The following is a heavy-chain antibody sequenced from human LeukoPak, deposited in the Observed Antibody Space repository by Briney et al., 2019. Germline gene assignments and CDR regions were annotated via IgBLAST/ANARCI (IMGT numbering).Heavy chain of an antibody. CDR2: IIPIFGTA. D-gene: IGHD4-17*01. CDR1: GGTFSSYA. Sequence: AVKVSCMASGGTFSSYAISWVRQAPGQGLEWMGGIIPIFGTANYTQKFQGRVTITADKSTSTAYMELSSLRSEDTAVYYCARSGRGDYENYWGQGTLVTVSS. J-gene: IGHJ4*02. V-gene: IGHV1-69*06. CDR3: ARSGRGDYENY.